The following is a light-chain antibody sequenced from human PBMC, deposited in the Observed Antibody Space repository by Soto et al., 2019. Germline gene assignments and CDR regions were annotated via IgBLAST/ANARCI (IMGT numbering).Light chain of an antibody. CDR3: QMSYSRSTSA. J-gene: IGKJ3*01. CDR2: GAS. V-gene: IGKV1-39*01. CDR1: QSINKN. Sequence: DMQMTQSPSSLSASVGDRVTITCRASQSINKNLNWFQQKPGKAPKLLIYGASNLHSGVPSRFSGSGSGTDFTLTISSLQPEDFATYSCQMSYSRSTSAFGPGTKVDIK.